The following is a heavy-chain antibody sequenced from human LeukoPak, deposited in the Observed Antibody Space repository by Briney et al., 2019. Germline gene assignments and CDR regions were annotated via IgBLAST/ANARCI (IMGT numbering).Heavy chain of an antibody. J-gene: IGHJ4*02. V-gene: IGHV3-30*04. CDR1: GFTFSSYA. Sequence: QPGRSLRLSCAASGFTFSSYAMHWVRQAPGKGLEWVAVISYDGSNKYYADSVKGRFTISRDNSKNTLYLQMNSLGAEDTAVYFCRSGTDAFDYWGQGTLVTVSS. CDR2: ISYDGSNK. D-gene: IGHD3-10*01. CDR3: RSGTDAFDY.